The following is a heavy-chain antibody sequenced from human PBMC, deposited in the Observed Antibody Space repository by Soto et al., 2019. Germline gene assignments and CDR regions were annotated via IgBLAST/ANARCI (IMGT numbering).Heavy chain of an antibody. CDR1: GGSISSYY. Sequence: SETLSLTCTVSGGSISSYYWSWIRQPAGKGLEWIGRIFTSGSTNYNPSLKSRVTMSVDTSKNQFSLKLSSVTAADTAVYYCARSGYYHNWFDPWGQGTLVTVSS. CDR3: ARSGYYHNWFDP. D-gene: IGHD3-22*01. J-gene: IGHJ5*02. CDR2: IFTSGST. V-gene: IGHV4-4*07.